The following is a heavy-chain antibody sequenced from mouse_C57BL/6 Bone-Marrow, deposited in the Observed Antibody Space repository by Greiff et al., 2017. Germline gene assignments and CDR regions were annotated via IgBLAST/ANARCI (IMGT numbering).Heavy chain of an antibody. Sequence: EVKLVESGGDLVKPGGSLKLSCAASGFTFSSYGMSWVRQTPDHRLEWVATISSGGSYTYYPDSVKGRFTISRDNAKNTLYLQMSSLKSEDTAMYYCASLYGYLGYWGQGTTLTVSS. CDR1: GFTFSSYG. CDR3: ASLYGYLGY. CDR2: ISSGGSYT. V-gene: IGHV5-6*01. D-gene: IGHD2-2*01. J-gene: IGHJ2*01.